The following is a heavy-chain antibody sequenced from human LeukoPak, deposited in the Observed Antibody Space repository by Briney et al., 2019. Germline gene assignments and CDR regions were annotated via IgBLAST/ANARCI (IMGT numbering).Heavy chain of an antibody. CDR3: ARSYYYGSGSYPDY. V-gene: IGHV1-69*05. Sequence: ASVKVSCKASGGTFSSYAISWVRHAPGQGLEWMGRIIPIFGTANYAQKFQGRVTITTDESTSTAYMELSSLRSEDTAVYYCARSYYYGSGSYPDYWGQGTLVTVSS. CDR2: IIPIFGTA. D-gene: IGHD3-10*01. J-gene: IGHJ4*02. CDR1: GGTFSSYA.